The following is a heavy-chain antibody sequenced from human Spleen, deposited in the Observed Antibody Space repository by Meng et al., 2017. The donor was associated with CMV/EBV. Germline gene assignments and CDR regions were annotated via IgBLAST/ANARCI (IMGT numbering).Heavy chain of an antibody. CDR3: AREFYGDYFIDY. CDR1: GGSISSGDYY. V-gene: IGHV4-30-4*08. Sequence: QVQLPEAGPGLVKPSQALSLTCTVSGGSISSGDYYWSWIRQPPGKGLEWIGYIYYSGSTYYNPSLKSRVTISVDTSKNQFSLKLSSVTAADTAVYYCAREFYGDYFIDYWGQGTLVTVSS. D-gene: IGHD4-17*01. J-gene: IGHJ4*02. CDR2: IYYSGST.